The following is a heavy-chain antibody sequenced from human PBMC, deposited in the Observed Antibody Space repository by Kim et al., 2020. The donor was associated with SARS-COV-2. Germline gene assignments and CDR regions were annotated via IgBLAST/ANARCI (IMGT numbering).Heavy chain of an antibody. CDR3: ARDLVEQWLVQEGYYYYGMDV. J-gene: IGHJ6*02. Sequence: GGSLRLSCAASGFTFSSYGMHWVRQAPGKGLEWVAVIWYDGSNKYYADSVKGRFTISRDNSKNTLYLQMNSLRAEDTAVYYCARDLVEQWLVQEGYYYYGMDVWGQGTTVTVSS. D-gene: IGHD6-19*01. CDR1: GFTFSSYG. CDR2: IWYDGSNK. V-gene: IGHV3-33*01.